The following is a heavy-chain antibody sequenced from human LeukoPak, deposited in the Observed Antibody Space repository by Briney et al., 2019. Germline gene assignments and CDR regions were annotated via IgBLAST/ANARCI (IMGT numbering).Heavy chain of an antibody. Sequence: AVKVSCKASGGTFSSYAISWVRQAPGQGLEWMGGIIPIFGTANYAQKFQGRVTITADESTSTAYMELSSLRSEDTAVYYCARNAVPDRPFSGMDVWGKGTTVTVSS. CDR1: GGTFSSYA. J-gene: IGHJ6*04. V-gene: IGHV1-69*01. CDR2: IIPIFGTA. D-gene: IGHD2-2*01. CDR3: ARNAVPDRPFSGMDV.